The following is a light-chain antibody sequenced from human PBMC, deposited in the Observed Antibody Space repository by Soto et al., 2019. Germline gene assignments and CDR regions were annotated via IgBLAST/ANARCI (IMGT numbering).Light chain of an antibody. CDR2: GAS. Sequence: EIVMTQSPGTLSLSPGETATLSCRASQSVSSNYVAWFHQKPGQAPRLLIYGASSRATGLPDRFSASGSRTDFTLTISRLEPEDFAVYYCQQYGRSPFTFGPGTKVDIK. CDR3: QQYGRSPFT. J-gene: IGKJ3*01. V-gene: IGKV3-20*01. CDR1: QSVSSNY.